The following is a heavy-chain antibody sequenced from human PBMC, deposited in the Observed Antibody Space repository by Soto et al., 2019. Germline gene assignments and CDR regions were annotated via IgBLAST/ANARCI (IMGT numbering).Heavy chain of an antibody. J-gene: IGHJ6*02. Sequence: GESLKISCKGSGYSFTNYWISWVRQMPGKGLEWMGRIDPSDSYTNYSPSFQGHVTISADKSISTAYLQWSSLKASDTAMYYCASGYSSSWYGGMDVWGQGTTVTVSS. CDR3: ASGYSSSWYGGMDV. CDR2: IDPSDSYT. D-gene: IGHD6-13*01. CDR1: GYSFTNYW. V-gene: IGHV5-10-1*01.